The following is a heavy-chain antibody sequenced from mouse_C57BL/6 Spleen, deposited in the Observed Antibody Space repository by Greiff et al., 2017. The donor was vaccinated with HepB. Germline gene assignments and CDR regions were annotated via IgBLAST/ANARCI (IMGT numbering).Heavy chain of an antibody. J-gene: IGHJ2*01. CDR1: GYSFTGYY. CDR2: INPSTGGT. Sequence: EVQLQQSGPELVKPGASVKISCKASGYSFTGYYMNWVKQSPEKSLEWIGEINPSTGGTTYNQKFKAKATLTVDKSSSTAYMQLKSLTSEDSAVYYCARYWLRRGGYFDYWGQGTTLTVSS. V-gene: IGHV1-42*01. D-gene: IGHD2-2*01. CDR3: ARYWLRRGGYFDY.